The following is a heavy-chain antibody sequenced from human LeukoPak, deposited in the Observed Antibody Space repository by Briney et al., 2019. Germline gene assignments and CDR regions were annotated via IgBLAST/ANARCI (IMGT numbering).Heavy chain of an antibody. J-gene: IGHJ4*02. CDR1: GFIVSGDF. CDR2: IYGDGST. V-gene: IGHV3-53*01. D-gene: IGHD1-26*01. Sequence: GGSLRLSCAASGFIVSGDFMSWVRQAPGKGLEWVSVIYGDGSTYYADSVKGRSTISRDNSKNTLDLQMTGLRAEDTAVYYCARERGRGRDSPWFDYWGQGTLVTVSS. CDR3: ARERGRGRDSPWFDY.